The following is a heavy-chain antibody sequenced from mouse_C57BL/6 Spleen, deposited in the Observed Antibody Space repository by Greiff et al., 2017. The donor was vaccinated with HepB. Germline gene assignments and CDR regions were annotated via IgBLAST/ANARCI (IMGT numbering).Heavy chain of an antibody. D-gene: IGHD1-1*01. V-gene: IGHV1-80*01. CDR2: IYPGDGDT. Sequence: QVQLKESGAELVKPGASVKISCKASGYAFSSYWMNWVKQRPGKGLEWIGQIYPGDGDTNYNGKFKGKATLTADKSSSTAYMQLSSLTSEDSAFYLCARENYGSSYDAMDYWGQGTSVTVSS. J-gene: IGHJ4*01. CDR3: ARENYGSSYDAMDY. CDR1: GYAFSSYW.